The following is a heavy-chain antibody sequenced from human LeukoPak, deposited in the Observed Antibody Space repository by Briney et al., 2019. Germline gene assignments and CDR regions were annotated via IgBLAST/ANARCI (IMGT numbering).Heavy chain of an antibody. CDR2: INHSGST. V-gene: IGHV4-34*01. CDR3: ARDGSRRGIDY. J-gene: IGHJ4*02. Sequence: SETLSLTCAVYGGSFSGYYWSWIRQPPGKGLEWIGEINHSGSTNYNPSLKSRVTISVDTSKNQFSLKLSSVTAADTAVYYCARDGSRRGIDYWGQGTLVTVSS. D-gene: IGHD3-16*01. CDR1: GGSFSGYY.